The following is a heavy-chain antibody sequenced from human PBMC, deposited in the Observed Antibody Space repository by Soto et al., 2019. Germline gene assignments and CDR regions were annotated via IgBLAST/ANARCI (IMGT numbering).Heavy chain of an antibody. CDR1: GDSVSSNSAA. J-gene: IGHJ5*02. V-gene: IGHV6-1*01. CDR3: ARAYCXGGSCWAWSNWFDP. CDR2: TYYRSKWYN. D-gene: IGHD2-15*01. Sequence: SQTLSLTCAISGDSVSSNSAAWNWIRQSPSRGLEWLGRTYYRSKWYNDYAVSVKSRITINPDTSKNQFSLQLNSVTPEDTAVYYCARAYCXGGSCWAWSNWFDPWGQGTLVTVSS.